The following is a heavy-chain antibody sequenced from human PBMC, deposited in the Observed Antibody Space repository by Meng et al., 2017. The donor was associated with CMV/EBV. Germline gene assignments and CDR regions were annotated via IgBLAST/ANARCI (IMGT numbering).Heavy chain of an antibody. CDR1: GYTFTRHG. D-gene: IGHD3-10*01. CDR2: ISAYNGNT. CDR3: ARDPLFGGGGRFDL. Sequence: QVQVSLCGDTVMKPGASVAVSDKVSGYTFTRHGTSWVGQATGQGLEWMGWISAYNGNTNYAQKLQGRVTMTTDTSTSTAYMELRSLRSDDTAVYYCARDPLFGGGGRFDLWGRGTLVTVSS. J-gene: IGHJ2*01. V-gene: IGHV1-18*01.